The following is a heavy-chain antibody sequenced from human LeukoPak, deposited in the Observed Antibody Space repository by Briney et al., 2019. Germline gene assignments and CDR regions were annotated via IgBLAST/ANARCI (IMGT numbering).Heavy chain of an antibody. V-gene: IGHV6-1*01. D-gene: IGHD6-13*01. Sequence: TSQTLSLTCAISGDSVSSYSAGWNWIRQSPSRGLEWLGRTYYRSKWYNGYALSVRSRITISPDTSKNQVSLQLNSVTPDDTAFYYCGRDIGAAIGHWGQGTLVTVSS. CDR2: TYYRSKWYN. CDR3: GRDIGAAIGH. J-gene: IGHJ4*02. CDR1: GDSVSSYSAG.